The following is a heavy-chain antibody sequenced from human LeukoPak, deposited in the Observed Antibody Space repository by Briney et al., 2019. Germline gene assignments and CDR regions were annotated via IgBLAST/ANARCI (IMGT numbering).Heavy chain of an antibody. CDR3: ARVRILRFLEWLTKNYDY. V-gene: IGHV4-34*01. CDR1: GGSFSGYY. J-gene: IGHJ4*02. D-gene: IGHD3-3*01. CDR2: INHSGST. Sequence: PSETLSLTCAVYGGSFSGYYWSWIRQPPGEGLEWIGEINHSGSTNYNPSLKSRVTISVDTSKNQFSLKLSSVTAADTAVYYCARVRILRFLEWLTKNYDYWGQGTLVTVSS.